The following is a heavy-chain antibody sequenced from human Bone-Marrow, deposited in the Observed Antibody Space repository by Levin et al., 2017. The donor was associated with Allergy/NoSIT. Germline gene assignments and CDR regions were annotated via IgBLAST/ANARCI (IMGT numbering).Heavy chain of an antibody. D-gene: IGHD3-16*01. CDR3: AKDLRNGGMAFDY. V-gene: IGHV3-23*01. J-gene: IGHJ4*02. Sequence: GESLKISCSASGFPFSGYGLNWVRQAPGKGLEWISVIGGSGDVTYYADSVKGRFTISRDNSKNTLYLQMDSLRAEDTATYYCAKDLRNGGMAFDYWGQGTLVTVSS. CDR2: IGGSGDVT. CDR1: GFPFSGYG.